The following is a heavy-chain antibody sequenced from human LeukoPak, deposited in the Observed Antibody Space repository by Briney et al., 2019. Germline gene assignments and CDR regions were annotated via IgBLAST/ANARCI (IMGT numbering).Heavy chain of an antibody. CDR2: IIPIFGTA. CDR1: GGTFSSYA. Sequence: GASVKVSCKASGGTFSSYAISWVRQAPGQGLEWMGGIIPIFGTANYAQKFQGRVTITADESTSTAYMELSSLRSEDTAVYYCARDVTMVRGVPGHFDYWGQGTLVTVSS. D-gene: IGHD3-10*01. CDR3: ARDVTMVRGVPGHFDY. V-gene: IGHV1-69*13. J-gene: IGHJ4*02.